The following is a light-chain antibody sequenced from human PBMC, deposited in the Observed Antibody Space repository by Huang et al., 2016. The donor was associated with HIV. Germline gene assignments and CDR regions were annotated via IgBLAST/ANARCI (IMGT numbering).Light chain of an antibody. V-gene: IGKV3-11*01. CDR2: DAS. J-gene: IGKJ2*01. Sequence: EIVLTQSPATLSLSPGERATLSCRASQSVTSYLAWYQQKPGQAPRLLIYDASTRATGIPARFSGSGSGTDFTLTITSLEPEDFAVYYCQQRSSWPPGFTFGQGTKLEIK. CDR1: QSVTSY. CDR3: QQRSSWPPGFT.